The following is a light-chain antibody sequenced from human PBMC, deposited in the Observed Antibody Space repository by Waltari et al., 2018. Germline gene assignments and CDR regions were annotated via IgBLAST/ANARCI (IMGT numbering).Light chain of an antibody. J-gene: IGKJ1*01. Sequence: VMTQSPATLSVSPGEGATLSCRATQSIANNLAWYQQKPGQAPRLLIYGASSRATGVPDRFTGRGHRVEFTLTISNLQSDDFGIYYCQQYNKWPQTFGQGTKVEIK. CDR3: QQYNKWPQT. CDR1: QSIANN. CDR2: GAS. V-gene: IGKV3-15*01.